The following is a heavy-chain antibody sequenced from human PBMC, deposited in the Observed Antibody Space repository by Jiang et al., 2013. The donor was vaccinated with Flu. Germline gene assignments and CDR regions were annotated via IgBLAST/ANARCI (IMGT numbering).Heavy chain of an antibody. Sequence: YWIGWVRQMPGKGLEWMGIIYPGDSDTRYSPSFQGQVTISADKSISTAYLQWSSLKASDTAMYYCARKMKRNIDFWSGADAFDIWGQGTMVTVSS. CDR1: YW. J-gene: IGHJ3*02. CDR3: ARKMKRNIDFWSGADAFDI. V-gene: IGHV5-51*01. D-gene: IGHD3-3*01. CDR2: IYPGDSDT.